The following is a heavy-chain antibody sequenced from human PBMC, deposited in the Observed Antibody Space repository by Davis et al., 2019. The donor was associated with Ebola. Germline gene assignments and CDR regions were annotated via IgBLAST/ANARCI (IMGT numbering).Heavy chain of an antibody. CDR1: GFTFSSYG. V-gene: IGHV3-30*18. J-gene: IGHJ4*02. D-gene: IGHD3-16*01. Sequence: PGGSLRLSCAASGFTFSSYGMHWVRQAPGKGLEWVAVISYDGSNKYYAESVKGRFTISRDNSKNTLYLQMNSLRAEDTAVYYCAKEEGEGWGQGTLVTVSS. CDR2: ISYDGSNK. CDR3: AKEEGEG.